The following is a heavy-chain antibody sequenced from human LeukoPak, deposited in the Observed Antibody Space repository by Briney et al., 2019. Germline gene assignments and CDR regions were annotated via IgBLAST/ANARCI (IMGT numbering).Heavy chain of an antibody. CDR1: GFTVSSNY. D-gene: IGHD3-10*01. J-gene: IGHJ4*02. CDR3: ASPYYYASGSFDV. Sequence: GGSLRLSCAASGFTVSSNYISWVRQAPGKGLEWVSVVYSGGGTNYADSVKGQFTISRDNSKNTLYLQMNSLRAEDTAVYYCASPYYYASGSFDVWGQGTLVTVSS. CDR2: VYSGGGT. V-gene: IGHV3-53*01.